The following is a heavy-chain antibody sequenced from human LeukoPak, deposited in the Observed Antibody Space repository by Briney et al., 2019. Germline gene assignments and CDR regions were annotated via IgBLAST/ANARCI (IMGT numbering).Heavy chain of an antibody. CDR3: TRGNIVVVPAAPPAY. V-gene: IGHV1-2*02. CDR1: GYTFTGYY. J-gene: IGHJ4*02. Sequence: GASVKVSCKASGYTFTGYYMHWVRQAPGQGLEWMGWINPNSGGTNYAQKFQGRVTMTRDTSTNTVYLELSSLTSEDTALYYCTRGNIVVVPAAPPAYWGQGTLVTVSS. CDR2: INPNSGGT. D-gene: IGHD2-2*01.